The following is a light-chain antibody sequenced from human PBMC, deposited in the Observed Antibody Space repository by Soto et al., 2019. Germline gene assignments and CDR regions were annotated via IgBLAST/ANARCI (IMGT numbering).Light chain of an antibody. CDR3: GTWDSGLSAVV. Sequence: QSVLTQPPSVSAAPGQKVTISCSGSSSNIGNNYVSWYQQLPGTAPKLLIYDNNKRPSGIPDRFSGSKSGTSATLGFTGLQTGDEADYYCGTWDSGLSAVVFGGGTKLTVL. V-gene: IGLV1-51*01. J-gene: IGLJ3*02. CDR2: DNN. CDR1: SSNIGNNY.